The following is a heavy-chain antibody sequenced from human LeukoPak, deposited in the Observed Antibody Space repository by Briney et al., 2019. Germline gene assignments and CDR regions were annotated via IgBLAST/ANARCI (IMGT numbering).Heavy chain of an antibody. J-gene: IGHJ4*02. CDR1: GFSLSTSGVG. Sequence: SGPTLVNPTQTLTLTCTFSGFSLSTSGVGVGWIRQPPGKALEWLALIYWNDDKRYSPSLKSRLTITKDTSKNQVVLTITNMDPVDTATYYCARKGEYYDFWSGYLDFFDYWGQGTLVTVSS. CDR3: ARKGEYYDFWSGYLDFFDY. CDR2: IYWNDDK. V-gene: IGHV2-5*01. D-gene: IGHD3-3*01.